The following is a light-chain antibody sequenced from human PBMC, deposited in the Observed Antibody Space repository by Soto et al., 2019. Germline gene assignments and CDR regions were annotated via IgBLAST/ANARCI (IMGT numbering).Light chain of an antibody. J-gene: IGLJ2*01. V-gene: IGLV2-14*01. Sequence: LTQPASVSGSPGQSITISCTGTSSDVGGYNYVSWYQQHPGKAPKLMIYDVSNRPSGVSNRFSGSKSGNTASLTISGLQAEDEADYYCSSYTSSSTLGVFGGGTKVTVL. CDR2: DVS. CDR3: SSYTSSSTLGV. CDR1: SSDVGGYNY.